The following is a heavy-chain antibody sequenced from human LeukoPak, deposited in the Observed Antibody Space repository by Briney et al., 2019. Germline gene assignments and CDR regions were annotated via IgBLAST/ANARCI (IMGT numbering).Heavy chain of an antibody. Sequence: GASLQISCKGSGSIFTSYWIGWVRQLPGKGLEWMGIIYPGDSDTRYSPSFQGQVTISADKSISTAYLQWSSLNASDTAMYYCARRAVGATNVDYWGQGTLVTVSS. D-gene: IGHD1-26*01. CDR1: GSIFTSYW. J-gene: IGHJ4*02. V-gene: IGHV5-51*01. CDR2: IYPGDSDT. CDR3: ARRAVGATNVDY.